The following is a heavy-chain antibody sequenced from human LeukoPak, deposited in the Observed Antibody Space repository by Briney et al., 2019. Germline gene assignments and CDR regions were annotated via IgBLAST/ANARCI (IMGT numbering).Heavy chain of an antibody. Sequence: SETLSLTCAVYGGSFSGYYWSWIRQPPGKGLEWTGDINHSGSTNYNPSLKSRVTISLDTSKNQFSLKLSSVTAADTAVYYCARRSRLHIVDAATAVAYWGQGTLVTVSS. J-gene: IGHJ4*02. CDR2: INHSGST. V-gene: IGHV4-34*01. D-gene: IGHD2-15*01. CDR3: ARRSRLHIVDAATAVAY. CDR1: GGSFSGYY.